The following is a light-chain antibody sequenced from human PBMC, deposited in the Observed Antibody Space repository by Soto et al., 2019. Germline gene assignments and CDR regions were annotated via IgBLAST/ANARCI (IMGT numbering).Light chain of an antibody. Sequence: DIQMTQSPSSLSASVGDRVTITCRASQSISSYLNWYQQKPGKAPKPLIYAASSLQSGVPSRFSGSGSGTDFTLTISRLESEDFAVYYCQQYGNLLWTFGQGTKVDIK. CDR1: QSISSY. CDR3: QQYGNLLWT. V-gene: IGKV1-39*01. J-gene: IGKJ1*01. CDR2: AAS.